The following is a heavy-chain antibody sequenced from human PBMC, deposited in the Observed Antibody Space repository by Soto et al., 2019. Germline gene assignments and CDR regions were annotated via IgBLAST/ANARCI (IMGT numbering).Heavy chain of an antibody. Sequence: EVQLLESGGGLAQPGGSPRLSCTISGSGFTSSRYAMNWVRQAPGKGMEWVSCISHSDGSTDYGDSVRGRFTTSRDNSKNPLYLQMNSLRADHTAVYFCAKDMWGVVTSGQAFQTWGQGTMVTVSP. CDR2: ISHSDGST. CDR1: GFTSSRYA. CDR3: AKDMWGVVTSGQAFQT. D-gene: IGHD2-21*02. V-gene: IGHV3-23*01. J-gene: IGHJ3*01.